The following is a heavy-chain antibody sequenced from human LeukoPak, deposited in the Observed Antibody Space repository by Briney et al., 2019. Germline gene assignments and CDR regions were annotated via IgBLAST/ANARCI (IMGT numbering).Heavy chain of an antibody. D-gene: IGHD1-26*01. J-gene: IGHJ4*02. CDR1: GYTFTSYD. V-gene: IGHV1-8*03. CDR3: ARGRGGGATSRDDY. Sequence: ASVKVSCKASGYTFTSYDINWVRQATGQGLEWMGWMNPNSGNTGYAQKFQCRVTITRNTSISTAYMELSSLRSEDTAVYYCARGRGGGATSRDDYWGQGTLVTVSS. CDR2: MNPNSGNT.